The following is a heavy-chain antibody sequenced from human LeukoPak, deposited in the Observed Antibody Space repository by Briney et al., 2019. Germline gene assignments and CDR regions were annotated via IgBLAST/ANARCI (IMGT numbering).Heavy chain of an antibody. V-gene: IGHV4-30-4*01. Sequence: SETLPLTCTVSGGSISSGDYYWSWIRQPPGKGLEWIGYIYYSGSTYYNPSLKSRVTISVDTSKNQFSLKLSSVTAADTAVYYCARVGREMATITNYFDYWGQGTLVTVSS. CDR3: ARVGREMATITNYFDY. J-gene: IGHJ4*02. D-gene: IGHD5-24*01. CDR1: GGSISSGDYY. CDR2: IYYSGST.